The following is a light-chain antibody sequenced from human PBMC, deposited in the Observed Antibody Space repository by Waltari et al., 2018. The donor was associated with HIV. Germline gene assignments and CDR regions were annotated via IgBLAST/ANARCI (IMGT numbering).Light chain of an antibody. CDR2: EVS. J-gene: IGKJ5*01. CDR3: MQSIQLPIT. CDR1: QSPLRSDGRTF. V-gene: IGKV2D-29*02. Sequence: DIVMTQTPLSLSVTPGQPASISCQSIQSPLRSDGRTFLYWFLQRPGQSPQVLIYEVSNRFSGVPDRFSGSGSGTDFTLKIRRVEAEDFGIYYCMQSIQLPITFGQGTRLEI.